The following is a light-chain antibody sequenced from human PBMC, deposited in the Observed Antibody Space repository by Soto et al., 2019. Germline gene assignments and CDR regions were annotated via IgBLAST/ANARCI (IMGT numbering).Light chain of an antibody. CDR3: CSYAGSNTPVV. Sequence: QSALTQPASVSGSPGQSITISCTGTSSDVGSYNLVSWYQQHPGKAPKLMIYETNKRPSGVSNRFSGSKSGNTASLTISGLQADDDADYYCCSYAGSNTPVVLGGGTKLAVL. V-gene: IGLV2-23*01. CDR1: SSDVGSYNL. J-gene: IGLJ2*01. CDR2: ETN.